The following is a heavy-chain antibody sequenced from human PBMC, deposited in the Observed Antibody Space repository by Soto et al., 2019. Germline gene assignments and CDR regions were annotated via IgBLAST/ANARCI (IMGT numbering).Heavy chain of an antibody. D-gene: IGHD2-15*01. CDR3: AICSGGSCYLFDY. V-gene: IGHV1-3*01. J-gene: IGHJ4*02. CDR1: GYTFTNYA. CDR2: INGGNGNT. Sequence: ASVKVSCKASGYTFTNYAIHWVRQAPGQRLEWMGWINGGNGNTKYSQRFQGRVTITRDASTSTVYMELSSLRSEDTAVYYCAICSGGSCYLFDYWGQGTLVTVSS.